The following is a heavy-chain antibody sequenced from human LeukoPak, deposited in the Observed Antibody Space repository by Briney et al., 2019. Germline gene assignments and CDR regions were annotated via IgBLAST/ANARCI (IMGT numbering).Heavy chain of an antibody. CDR3: ASSPRGGFDY. CDR2: IYHSGST. J-gene: IGHJ4*02. V-gene: IGHV4-38-2*01. Sequence: PSETLSLTCAVSGYSISSGYYWGWIRQPPGKGLEWIGSIYHSGSTYYNPSLKSRVTISVDTSKNQFSLKLSSVTAADTAVYYCASSPRGGFDYWGQGTLVTVSS. CDR1: GYSISSGYY. D-gene: IGHD3-16*01.